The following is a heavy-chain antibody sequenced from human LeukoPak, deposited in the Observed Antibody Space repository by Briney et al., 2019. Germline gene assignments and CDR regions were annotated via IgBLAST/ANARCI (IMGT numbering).Heavy chain of an antibody. Sequence: PSETLSLTCAVSGGSISSAGYSWSWIRQPPRKGLEWIGYIYHSGSTYYNSSLKSRVTISVDRSKNQFSLKLTSVTAADTAVYYCARLGRYDYFIDYWGQGTLVTVSS. J-gene: IGHJ4*02. CDR1: GGSISSAGYS. V-gene: IGHV4-30-2*01. D-gene: IGHD3-16*01. CDR3: ARLGRYDYFIDY. CDR2: IYHSGST.